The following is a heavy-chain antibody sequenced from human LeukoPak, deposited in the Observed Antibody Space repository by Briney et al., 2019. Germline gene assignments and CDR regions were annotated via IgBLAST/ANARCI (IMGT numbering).Heavy chain of an antibody. Sequence: QPGGSLRLSCAASGFTFTNYWVHWVRQAPGMGLVWVSRLPPDELGIIYADSVKGRFTVSRDNAKNTVYLQMNNLRVDDTAMYYCVGTIASRGSEYWGQGALVTVSS. CDR1: GFTFTNYW. V-gene: IGHV3-74*01. CDR2: LPPDELGI. D-gene: IGHD6-6*01. CDR3: VGTIASRGSEY. J-gene: IGHJ4*02.